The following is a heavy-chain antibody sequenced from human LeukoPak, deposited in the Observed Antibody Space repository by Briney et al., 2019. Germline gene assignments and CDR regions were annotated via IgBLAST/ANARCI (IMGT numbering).Heavy chain of an antibody. Sequence: ASVNVSCKASGYTFTSYGISWVRQAPGQGLEWMGWISAYNGNTNYAQKLQGRVTMTTDTSTSTAYMELRSLRSDDTAVYYCARTYSSSRFGAFDIWGQGTMVTVSS. CDR2: ISAYNGNT. CDR3: ARTYSSSRFGAFDI. V-gene: IGHV1-18*01. CDR1: GYTFTSYG. D-gene: IGHD6-13*01. J-gene: IGHJ3*02.